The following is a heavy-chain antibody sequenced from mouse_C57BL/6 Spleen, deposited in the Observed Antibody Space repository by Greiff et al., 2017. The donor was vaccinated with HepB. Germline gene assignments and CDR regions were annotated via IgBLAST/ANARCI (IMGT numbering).Heavy chain of an antibody. J-gene: IGHJ4*01. CDR2: IHPNNGGT. V-gene: IGHV1-18*01. CDR3: ARLGIYAVDY. D-gene: IGHD4-1*01. CDR1: GYTFTDYN. Sequence: VQLQQSGPELVKPGASVKIPCKASGYTFTDYNMDWVKKSHGNSLEGIGDIHPNNGGTIYNQKFKGKATLTVDKSSSTAYMALRILTSEDTAVYYCARLGIYAVDYWCQGTSVTVSS.